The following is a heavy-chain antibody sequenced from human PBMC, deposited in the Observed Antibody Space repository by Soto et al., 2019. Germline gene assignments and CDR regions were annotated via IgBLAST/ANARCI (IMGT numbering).Heavy chain of an antibody. V-gene: IGHV4-59*01. CDR1: GGSISSYY. CDR3: ARDRVGVSCNWFDS. D-gene: IGHD1-26*01. CDR2: IYYSGST. J-gene: IGHJ5*01. Sequence: SETLSLTCTVSGGSISSYYWSWIRQPPGKGLEWIGYIYYSGSTNYNPALKSRVTTSVDTSKNQFSLKLTSVTAADTAVYYCARDRVGVSCNWFDSWGRGTLVTVSS.